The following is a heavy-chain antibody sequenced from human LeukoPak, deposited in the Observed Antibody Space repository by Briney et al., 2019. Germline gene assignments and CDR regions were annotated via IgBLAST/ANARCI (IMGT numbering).Heavy chain of an antibody. Sequence: PGGSLRLSCAASGFSFGNYAMSWVRQAPGRGLEWVSIISYNSVYTNYADSVKGRFTISRDNSKNTLDLHMKSLRGEDAALYYCAKAVGASRPFDYWGQGTLVTVSS. CDR1: GFSFGNYA. CDR3: AKAVGASRPFDY. V-gene: IGHV3-23*01. D-gene: IGHD1-26*01. J-gene: IGHJ4*02. CDR2: ISYNSVYT.